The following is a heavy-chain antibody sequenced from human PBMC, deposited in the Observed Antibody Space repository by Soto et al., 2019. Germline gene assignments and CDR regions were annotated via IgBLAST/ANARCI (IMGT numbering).Heavy chain of an antibody. CDR1: GGTFSSYA. CDR3: ARWGVNYYYYYGMDV. J-gene: IGHJ6*02. CDR2: IIPIFGTA. D-gene: IGHD3-10*01. Sequence: SVKVSCKASGGTFSSYAISWVRQAPGQGLEWMGGIIPIFGTANYAQKFQGRVTITADESTSTAYMELSSLRSEDTAVYYCARWGVNYYYYYGMDVWGQGTTVTVSS. V-gene: IGHV1-69*01.